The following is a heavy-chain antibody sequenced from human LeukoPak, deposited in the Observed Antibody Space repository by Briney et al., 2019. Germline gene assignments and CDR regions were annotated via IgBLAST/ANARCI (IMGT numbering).Heavy chain of an antibody. CDR1: GFTFSSYS. V-gene: IGHV3-48*04. D-gene: IGHD3-22*01. CDR2: ISSSSSTI. CDR3: AKEATMIVGGQYFDY. J-gene: IGHJ4*02. Sequence: GGSLRLSCAASGFTFSSYSMNWVRQAPGKGLEWVSYISSSSSTIYYADSVKGRFTISRDNSKNSLYLQMNSLRSEDTALYYCAKEATMIVGGQYFDYWGQGTLVTVSS.